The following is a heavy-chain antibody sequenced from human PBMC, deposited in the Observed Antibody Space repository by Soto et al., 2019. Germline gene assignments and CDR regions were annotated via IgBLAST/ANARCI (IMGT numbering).Heavy chain of an antibody. CDR2: ISAYNGNT. V-gene: IGHV1-18*01. Sequence: GASVKVSCKASGYTFTSYGISWVRQAPGQGLEWMGWISAYNGNTNYAQKLQGRVTMTTDTSTSTAYMELRSLRSDDTAVYYCARLGLSWIQLWPGAYGMDVWGQGTTVTV. CDR3: ARLGLSWIQLWPGAYGMDV. J-gene: IGHJ6*02. CDR1: GYTFTSYG. D-gene: IGHD5-18*01.